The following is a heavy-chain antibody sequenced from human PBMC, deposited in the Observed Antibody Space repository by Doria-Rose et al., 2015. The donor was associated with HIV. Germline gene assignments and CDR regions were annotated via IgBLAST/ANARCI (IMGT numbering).Heavy chain of an antibody. V-gene: IGHV4-34*01. J-gene: IGHJ2*01. CDR2: INHSGRS. D-gene: IGHD3-10*01. Sequence: QLQLQQWGAGLFKPSETLSLTCAVYGESFSGYYWSWIRQPPGKGLEWIAEINHSGRSSHNPSLKNRVAISVDTSKNQVSLKMTSVTAADTAIYYCARGPPYYFASGSYSAAGYFDLWGRGTLVTVSS. CDR3: ARGPPYYFASGSYSAAGYFDL. CDR1: GESFSGYY.